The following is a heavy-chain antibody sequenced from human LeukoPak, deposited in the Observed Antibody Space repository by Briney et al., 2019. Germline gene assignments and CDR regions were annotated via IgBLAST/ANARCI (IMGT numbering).Heavy chain of an antibody. CDR3: ANTIFGVVTMKAFDI. CDR1: GGTFSGYA. Sequence: ASVKVSCKASGGTFSGYAISWVRQAPGQGLERMGGIIPIFGTANYAQKFQGRVTITADESTSTAYMELSSLRSEDTAVYYCANTIFGVVTMKAFDIWGQGTMVTVSS. D-gene: IGHD3-3*01. CDR2: IIPIFGTA. J-gene: IGHJ3*02. V-gene: IGHV1-69*13.